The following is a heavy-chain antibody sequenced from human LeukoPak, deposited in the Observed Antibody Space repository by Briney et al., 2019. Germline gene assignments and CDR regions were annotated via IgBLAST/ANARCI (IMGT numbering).Heavy chain of an antibody. Sequence: PSETLSLTCDVSGVSINTCCYHWTWIRQPPGKGLEWIGYKYYSGSTRYNSSLRSRLTISLDSSKNQFSLRLTSVTAADTAVYYCARGRSYGFDFDSWGPGTLVIVSS. V-gene: IGHV4-61*01. D-gene: IGHD5-18*01. CDR3: ARGRSYGFDFDS. J-gene: IGHJ4*02. CDR2: KYYSGST. CDR1: GVSINTCCYH.